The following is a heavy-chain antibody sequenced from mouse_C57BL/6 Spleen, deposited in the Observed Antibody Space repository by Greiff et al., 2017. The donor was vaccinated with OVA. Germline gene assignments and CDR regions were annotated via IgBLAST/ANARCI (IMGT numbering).Heavy chain of an antibody. Sequence: EVKLVESGGGLVQPGGSLKLSCAASGFTFSDYYMYWVRQTPEKRLEWVAYISNGGGSTYYPDTVKGRFTISRDNAKNTLYLQMSRLKSEDTAMYYCARQGDQNYFDYWGQGTTLTVSS. CDR1: GFTFSDYY. CDR3: ARQGDQNYFDY. J-gene: IGHJ2*01. V-gene: IGHV5-12*01. CDR2: ISNGGGST.